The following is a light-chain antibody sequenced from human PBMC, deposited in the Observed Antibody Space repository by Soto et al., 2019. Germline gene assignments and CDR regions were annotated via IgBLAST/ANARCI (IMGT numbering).Light chain of an antibody. CDR1: SSDVTNYIY. CDR2: DVS. Sequence: QSALAQPASVSGSPGQSITISCTGTSSDVTNYIYVSWYQQHPGKAPQLIIYDVSSRPSGISNRFSGSKSGNTASLTISGLQAEDEADYYCTSYTSSSTLYVFGTGTKVTVL. V-gene: IGLV2-14*01. CDR3: TSYTSSSTLYV. J-gene: IGLJ1*01.